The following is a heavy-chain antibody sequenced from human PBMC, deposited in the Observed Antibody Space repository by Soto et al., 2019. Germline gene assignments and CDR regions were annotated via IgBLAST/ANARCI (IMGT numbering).Heavy chain of an antibody. D-gene: IGHD6-13*01. CDR2: INHSGST. CDR3: AREPYESYSCSCRRKRYYFDY. CDR1: GGSFSGYY. Sequence: PSETLSLTCAVYGGSFSGYYWSWIRQPPGKGLEWIGEINHSGSTNYNPSLKSRVTISVDTSKNQFSLKLSSVTAADTAVYYCAREPYESYSCSCRRKRYYFDYWGQRTLVTVS. J-gene: IGHJ4*01. V-gene: IGHV4-34*01.